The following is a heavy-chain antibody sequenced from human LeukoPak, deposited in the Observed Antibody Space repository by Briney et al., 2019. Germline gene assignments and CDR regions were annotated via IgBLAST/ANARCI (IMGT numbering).Heavy chain of an antibody. V-gene: IGHV3-30*18. J-gene: IGHJ4*02. D-gene: IGHD3-9*01. CDR2: ISYDGSNK. CDR1: GFTFSSYG. CDR3: AKGQPGGRYFDWLYVDY. Sequence: GGSLRLSCAASGFTFSSYGMHWVRQAPGKGLEWVAVISYDGSNKYYADSVKGRFTISRDNSKNTLYLQMNSLRAEDTAVYYCAKGQPGGRYFDWLYVDYWGQGTLVTVSS.